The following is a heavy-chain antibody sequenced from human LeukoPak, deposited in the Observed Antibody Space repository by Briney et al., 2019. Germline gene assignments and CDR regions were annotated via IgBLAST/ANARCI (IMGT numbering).Heavy chain of an antibody. CDR1: GFTFTNYW. D-gene: IGHD3-22*01. CDR2: IKQDRSEK. J-gene: IGHJ3*02. CDR3: ARGLYYYDSSGLKDDAFDI. Sequence: GGSLRLSCAASGFTFTNYWMSWVRQAPGKGLELVANIKQDRSEKYYVDSVKGRFTISRDNAKNSLYLQMNSLRAEDTAVYYCARGLYYYDSSGLKDDAFDIWGQGTMVTVSS. V-gene: IGHV3-7*04.